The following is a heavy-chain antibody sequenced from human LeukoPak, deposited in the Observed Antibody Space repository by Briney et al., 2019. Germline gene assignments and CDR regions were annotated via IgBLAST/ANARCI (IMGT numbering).Heavy chain of an antibody. Sequence: GGSLRLSCAASGFTFSNAWMSWVRQAPGKGLEWVGRIKSKTDGGTTDYAAPVKGRFTISRDDSKSTLYLQMNSLKTEDTAVYYCTTTEETYYYDSSGYYDFDYWGQGTLVTVSS. CDR1: GFTFSNAW. CDR3: TTTEETYYYDSSGYYDFDY. V-gene: IGHV3-15*01. D-gene: IGHD3-22*01. J-gene: IGHJ4*02. CDR2: IKSKTDGGTT.